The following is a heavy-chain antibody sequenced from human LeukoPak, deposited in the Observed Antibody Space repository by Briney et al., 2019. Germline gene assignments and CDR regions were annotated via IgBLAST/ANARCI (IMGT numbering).Heavy chain of an antibody. J-gene: IGHJ6*02. D-gene: IGHD2-2*01. V-gene: IGHV1-18*01. Sequence: ASVKVSCKASGYTFTSYGISWGREAAGQGLGWMGWISAYNGNTNYAQKLQGRVTMTTDTSTSTDYMELRSLRSDDTAVYYCAAGEPSAQYQLRPFYYYSGMDVWGQGTTVTVSS. CDR1: GYTFTSYG. CDR2: ISAYNGNT. CDR3: AAGEPSAQYQLRPFYYYSGMDV.